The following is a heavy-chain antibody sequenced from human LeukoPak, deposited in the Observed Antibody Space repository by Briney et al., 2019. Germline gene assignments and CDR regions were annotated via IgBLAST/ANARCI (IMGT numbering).Heavy chain of an antibody. CDR3: AKGHVGALWGYFDY. CDR2: ISGSGGST. V-gene: IGHV3-23*01. Sequence: PGGSLRLSCAASGFTFSSYAMSWVRQAPGKGLEWVSAISGSGGSTYYADSVKGRFTISRDNSKNTLYLQMDSLRAEDTAVYYCAKGHVGALWGYFDYWGQGTLVTVSS. J-gene: IGHJ4*02. CDR1: GFTFSSYA. D-gene: IGHD1-26*01.